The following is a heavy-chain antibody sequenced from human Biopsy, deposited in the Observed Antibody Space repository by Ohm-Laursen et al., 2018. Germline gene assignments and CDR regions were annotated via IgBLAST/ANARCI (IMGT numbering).Heavy chain of an antibody. D-gene: IGHD3-10*01. J-gene: IGHJ4*02. V-gene: IGHV1-24*01. CDR3: ATGPYYDTRFYYNVRPFDF. CDR1: GYTLTELS. CDR2: FDREERKT. Sequence: ASVKVSCKVSGYTLTELSIHWVRQTGGKGLEWMGGFDREERKTVYAEKFQGRVTLTEDTSTDTVYMEVTSLRSDDTAVYYCATGPYYDTRFYYNVRPFDFWGQGTLVTVSS.